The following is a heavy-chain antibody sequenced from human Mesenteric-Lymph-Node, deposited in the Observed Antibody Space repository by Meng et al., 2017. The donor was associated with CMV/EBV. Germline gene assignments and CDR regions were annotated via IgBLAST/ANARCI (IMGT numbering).Heavy chain of an antibody. Sequence: SQTLSLTRAISGDSVSSINAAWNWIRQSPSRGLEWLGRTCYRSKWYSDYAVSVKSRITINPDTSKNQFPLQLNSVTPEDTAVYYCARDWGFFNYGGAFDLWGQGTMVTVSS. D-gene: IGHD3-3*01. V-gene: IGHV6-1*01. CDR2: TCYRSKWYS. CDR3: ARDWGFFNYGGAFDL. J-gene: IGHJ3*01. CDR1: GDSVSSINAA.